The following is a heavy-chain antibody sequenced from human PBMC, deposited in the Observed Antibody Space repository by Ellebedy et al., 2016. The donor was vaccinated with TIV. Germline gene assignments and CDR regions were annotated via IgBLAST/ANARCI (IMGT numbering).Heavy chain of an antibody. J-gene: IGHJ6*02. V-gene: IGHV1-46*01. Sequence: ASVKVSXKASGYTFTSYYMHWVRQAPGQGPEWMGIINPSGGSTSYAQKFQGRVTMTRDTSTSTVYMELSILRSEDTAVYYCAGSRYYYYGMDVWGQGTTVTVSS. CDR1: GYTFTSYY. CDR2: INPSGGST. CDR3: AGSRYYYYGMDV.